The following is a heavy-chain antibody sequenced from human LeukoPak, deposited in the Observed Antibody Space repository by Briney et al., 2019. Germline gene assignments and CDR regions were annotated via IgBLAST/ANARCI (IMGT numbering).Heavy chain of an antibody. CDR1: GYSFTSYL. D-gene: IGHD3-22*01. Sequence: EDSLKISCQGSGYSFTSYLIARVRPIPGKGLEWIGIIHPGHCGTRHSTSFQGQVTISADNSLRPAYHQARSLEASDTALYFCSRHPHSYYDSSDYWGQGTLVTVSS. CDR2: IHPGHCGT. CDR3: SRHPHSYYDSSDY. J-gene: IGHJ4*02. V-gene: IGHV5-51*01.